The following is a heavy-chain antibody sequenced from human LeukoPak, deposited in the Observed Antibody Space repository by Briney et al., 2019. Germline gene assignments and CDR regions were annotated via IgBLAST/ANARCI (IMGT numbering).Heavy chain of an antibody. CDR2: IYTSGST. V-gene: IGHV4-4*07. Sequence: AETLSLTCTVSGVSISSYYGSWVRQPAGKGLEGVGRIYTSGSTNYNPSLKSRVTISVDTSKNQFSLKLSSVTAADAAVYYCARHWGYIAARPVEPHFDYWGQGTLVTVSS. CDR1: GVSISSYY. J-gene: IGHJ4*02. D-gene: IGHD6-6*01. CDR3: ARHWGYIAARPVEPHFDY.